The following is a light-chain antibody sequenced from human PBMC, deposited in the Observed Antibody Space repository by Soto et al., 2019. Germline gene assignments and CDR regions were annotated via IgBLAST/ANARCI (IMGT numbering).Light chain of an antibody. Sequence: QSVLTQPASVSGSPGQSITISCTGTSSDVGSYNLVSWYQQHPGKAPKLMIYEVSKRPSGVSNRFSGSKSGNTASLTISGLQAXXXXXXXXXXXXXSSTYVFGTGTKVTVL. CDR1: SSDVGSYNL. CDR3: XXXXXSSTYV. J-gene: IGLJ1*01. CDR2: EVS. V-gene: IGLV2-23*02.